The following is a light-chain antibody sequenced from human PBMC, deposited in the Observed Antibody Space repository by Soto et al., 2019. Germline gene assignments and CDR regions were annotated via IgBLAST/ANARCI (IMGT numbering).Light chain of an antibody. J-gene: IGKJ2*01. CDR3: QQFNSYSYT. V-gene: IGKV1-9*01. CDR2: AAS. CDR1: QGINSY. Sequence: IHLTQSPSSLSASVGDRVTITCRASQGINSYLACYQQKPGKAPQLLMYAASTLQDGGPSRFRGSGSGTDFTLTISSLQPEDFATYYCQQFNSYSYTFGQGTKLEIK.